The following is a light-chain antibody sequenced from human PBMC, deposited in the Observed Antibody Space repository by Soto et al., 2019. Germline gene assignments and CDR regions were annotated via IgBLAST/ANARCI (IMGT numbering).Light chain of an antibody. CDR2: GAS. V-gene: IGKV3-15*01. J-gene: IGKJ1*01. Sequence: DKVMTQSPATLSVSPGDRVTLSCRASQGVSSHLAWFQQKPGQAPRLLIYGASTRATGIPARFSGSGSGTEFTLTISSLQSEDFAVYYCQQYNNWPMWTFGQGTKVDI. CDR1: QGVSSH. CDR3: QQYNNWPMWT.